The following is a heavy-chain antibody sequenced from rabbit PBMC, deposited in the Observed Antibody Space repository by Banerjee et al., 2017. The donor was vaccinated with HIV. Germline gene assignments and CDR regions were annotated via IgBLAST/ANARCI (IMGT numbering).Heavy chain of an antibody. CDR1: GFSLSSYYY. D-gene: IGHD4-1*01. CDR3: ARGTSGWGAENL. Sequence: QQQLEESGGGLVKPGGTLTLTCTASGFSLSSYYYMCWVRQAPGKGLELIGCINAAVGSAWYASWVNGRFTISRSTSLSAVDLKMTTLTAADTATYFCARGTSGWGAENLWGPGTLVTVS. J-gene: IGHJ4*01. CDR2: INAAVGSA. V-gene: IGHV1S43*01.